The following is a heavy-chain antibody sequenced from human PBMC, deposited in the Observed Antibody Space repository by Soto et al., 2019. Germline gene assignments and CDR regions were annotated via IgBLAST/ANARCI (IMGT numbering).Heavy chain of an antibody. D-gene: IGHD2-15*01. Sequence: ASVKVSCKASGYTFTGYYMHWVRQAPGQGLEWMGWINPNSGGTNYAQKFQGWVTMTRDTSISTAYMELSRLRSDDTAVYYCARDRVVVVAATPVYAFDIWGQGTMVTVSS. V-gene: IGHV1-2*04. CDR2: INPNSGGT. J-gene: IGHJ3*02. CDR1: GYTFTGYY. CDR3: ARDRVVVVAATPVYAFDI.